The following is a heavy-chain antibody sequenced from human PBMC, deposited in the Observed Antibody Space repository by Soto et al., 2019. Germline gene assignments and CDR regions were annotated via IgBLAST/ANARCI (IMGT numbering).Heavy chain of an antibody. CDR1: GGTFSSYA. V-gene: IGHV1-69*13. J-gene: IGHJ5*02. CDR3: ASHRPATFRAVSVKNCFDP. D-gene: IGHD3-16*02. CDR2: IIPIFGTA. Sequence: SVNVSCKASGGTFSSYAISWVRQAPGQGLEWMGGIIPIFGTANYAQKFQGRVTITADESTSTAYMELSSLRSEYTAVYCCASHRPATFRAVSVKNCFDPSDQAPLGTVSS.